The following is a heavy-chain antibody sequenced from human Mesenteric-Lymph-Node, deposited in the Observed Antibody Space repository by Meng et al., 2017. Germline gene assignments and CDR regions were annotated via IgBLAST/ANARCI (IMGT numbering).Heavy chain of an antibody. CDR3: AKVSSFGDNLYYYYYGMDV. CDR1: GFTVSSNY. CDR2: IYSGGST. Sequence: GGSLRLSCAASGFTVSSNYMSWVRQAPGKGLEWVSVIYSGGSTYYADSVKGRFTISRDNSKNTLYLQMNSLRAEDTAVYYCAKVSSFGDNLYYYYYGMDVWGQGTTVTVSS. J-gene: IGHJ6*02. V-gene: IGHV3-53*01. D-gene: IGHD3-16*01.